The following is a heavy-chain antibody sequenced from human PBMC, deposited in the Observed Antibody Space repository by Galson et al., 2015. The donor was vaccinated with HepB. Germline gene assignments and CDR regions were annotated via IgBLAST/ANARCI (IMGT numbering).Heavy chain of an antibody. CDR3: ARSIRRGGVIEYYFDY. V-gene: IGHV3-13*01. J-gene: IGHJ4*02. CDR1: KFTFSSHD. Sequence: SLRLSCAASKFTFSSHDMHWVRQATGKGLEWVSAIGPAGDTYYLGSVRGRFTISRENAKNSLYLQMNSLRAGDTAVYFCARSIRRGGVIEYYFDYWGQGTLVTVSS. D-gene: IGHD3-16*02. CDR2: IGPAGDT.